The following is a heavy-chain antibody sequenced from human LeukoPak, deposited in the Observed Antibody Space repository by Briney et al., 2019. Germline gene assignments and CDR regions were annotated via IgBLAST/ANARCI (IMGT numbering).Heavy chain of an antibody. Sequence: SETLSLTCTVSGGPISSDNYYWSWIRQPPGKGLEWIGYIYYSGSTYYNPSLKSRVTISVDTSKNQFSLKLSSVTAADTAVYYCARDSSYYDFWSGYDDYYYYGMDVWGQGTTVTVSS. CDR3: ARDSSYYDFWSGYDDYYYYGMDV. V-gene: IGHV4-30-4*01. CDR2: IYYSGST. J-gene: IGHJ6*02. D-gene: IGHD3-3*01. CDR1: GGPISSDNYY.